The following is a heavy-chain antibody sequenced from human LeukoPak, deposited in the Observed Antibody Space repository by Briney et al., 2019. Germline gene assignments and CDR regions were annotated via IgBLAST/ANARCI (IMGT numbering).Heavy chain of an antibody. CDR3: ARYSRRPGYYFDY. CDR2: INHSGST. J-gene: IGHJ4*02. CDR1: GFTFRDYY. V-gene: IGHV4-34*01. Sequence: GSLRLSCAASGFTFRDYYMTWIRQPPGKGLEWIGEINHSGSTNYNPSLKSRVTISVDTSKNQFSLKLSSVTAADTAVYYCARYSRRPGYYFDYWGQGTLVTVSS. D-gene: IGHD2-15*01.